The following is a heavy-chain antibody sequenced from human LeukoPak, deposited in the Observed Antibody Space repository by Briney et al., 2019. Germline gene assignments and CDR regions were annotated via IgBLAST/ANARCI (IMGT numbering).Heavy chain of an antibody. CDR3: ARVSRFEGLGYFDY. Sequence: GASVKVSCKASGGTFSSYAISWVRQAPGQGLEWMGGIIPIFGTANYAQKFQGRVTITADESTSTAYMELSSLRSEDTAVYYCARVSRFEGLGYFDYWGQGTLVTVSS. CDR1: GGTFSSYA. D-gene: IGHD3-3*01. V-gene: IGHV1-69*13. J-gene: IGHJ4*02. CDR2: IIPIFGTA.